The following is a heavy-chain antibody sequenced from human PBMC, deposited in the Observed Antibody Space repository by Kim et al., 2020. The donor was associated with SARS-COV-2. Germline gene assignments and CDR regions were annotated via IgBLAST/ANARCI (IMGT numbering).Heavy chain of an antibody. CDR2: INAGNGNT. CDR1: GYTFTSYA. D-gene: IGHD4-17*01. CDR3: ARGSGNDYGDYEYYFDY. V-gene: IGHV1-3*01. J-gene: IGHJ4*02. Sequence: ASVKVSCKASGYTFTSYAMHWVRQAPGQRLEWMGWINAGNGNTKYSQKFQGRVTITRDTSASTAYMELSSLRSEDTAVYYCARGSGNDYGDYEYYFDYWGQGTLVTVSS.